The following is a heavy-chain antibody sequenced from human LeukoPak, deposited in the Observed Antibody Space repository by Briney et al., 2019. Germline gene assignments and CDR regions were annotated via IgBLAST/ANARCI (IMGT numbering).Heavy chain of an antibody. CDR3: AKPYDPGSGSYDY. V-gene: IGHV3-23*01. D-gene: IGHD3-10*01. CDR2: INARDTVT. Sequence: GGSLRLSCAASGSTFSSYDMSWVRRAPGKGLEWVSVINARDTVTFYADSVKGRFTISRDNSKNTLYLQMNALRAEDTAVYYCAKPYDPGSGSYDYWGQGTLVTVSS. CDR1: GSTFSSYD. J-gene: IGHJ4*02.